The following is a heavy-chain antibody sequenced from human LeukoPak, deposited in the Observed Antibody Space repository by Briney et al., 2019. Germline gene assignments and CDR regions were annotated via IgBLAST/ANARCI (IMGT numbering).Heavy chain of an antibody. V-gene: IGHV4-38-2*01. CDR2: INHSGST. CDR1: GCSIRSGYY. J-gene: IGHJ4*02. CDR3: SRGGNFAF. Sequence: SETLSLTCAVSGCSIRSGYYWGWIRQPPGKGLEWIGSINHSGSTYYNPSPKSRFTISIDTSKNHFSLNLGSVTAADTAVYYCSRGGNFAFWGQGTLVTVSS.